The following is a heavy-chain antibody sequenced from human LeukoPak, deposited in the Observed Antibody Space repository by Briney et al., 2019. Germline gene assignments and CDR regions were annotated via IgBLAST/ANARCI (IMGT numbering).Heavy chain of an antibody. CDR3: ARDEPGLIDY. J-gene: IGHJ4*02. CDR2: ISDYNGNT. V-gene: IGHV1-18*01. Sequence: ASVKVSCKSSGYTFTCYGISWVRQAPGQGLGWMGWISDYNGNTNYAQTLQGRVTMTTDTSTSTAYRELRSPRSDDTAVYYCARDEPGLIDYWGQGTLVTVSS. CDR1: GYTFTCYG.